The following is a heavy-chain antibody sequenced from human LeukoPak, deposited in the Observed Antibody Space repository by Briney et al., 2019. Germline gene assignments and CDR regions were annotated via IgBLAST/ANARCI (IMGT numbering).Heavy chain of an antibody. CDR1: GYTFASNG. CDR2: IGAYNGHT. J-gene: IGHJ4*02. CDR3: ARDLPGGSTNFDH. D-gene: IGHD2-2*01. Sequence: ASVKVSCKASGYTFASNGISWLRQAPGQGLEWMGWIGAYNGHTKYAQKVQDRVTMTTDASTSTAYMELRGLRSDDTAVYYCARDLPGGSTNFDHWGQGTLVTVSS. V-gene: IGHV1-18*01.